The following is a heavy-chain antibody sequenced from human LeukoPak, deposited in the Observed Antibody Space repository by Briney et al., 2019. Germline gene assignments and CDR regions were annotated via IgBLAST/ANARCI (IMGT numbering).Heavy chain of an antibody. Sequence: PGRSLRLSCAASGFTLRTYAMHWVRQAPGKGLEWVAVISYDGSNTYYADSVRGRFTISRDSSKNTLYLQMSSLRAEDTAAYYCARADFYGSGSHPPGGFDYWGQGTLVTVSS. V-gene: IGHV3-30*04. D-gene: IGHD3-10*01. CDR3: ARADFYGSGSHPPGGFDY. CDR1: GFTLRTYA. J-gene: IGHJ4*02. CDR2: ISYDGSNT.